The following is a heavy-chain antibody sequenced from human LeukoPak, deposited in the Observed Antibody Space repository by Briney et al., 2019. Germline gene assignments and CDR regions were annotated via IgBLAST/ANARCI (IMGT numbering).Heavy chain of an antibody. CDR3: ARTRGRDYYYYYYMDV. D-gene: IGHD3-16*01. CDR1: GGSISSGDYY. J-gene: IGHJ6*03. Sequence: SETLSLTCTVSGGSISSGDYYWSWIRQPPGKGLEWIGYIYTSGSTNYNPSLKSRVTISVDTSKNQFSLKLSSVTAADTAVYYCARTRGRDYYYYYYMDVWGKGTTVTVSS. CDR2: IYTSGST. V-gene: IGHV4-61*08.